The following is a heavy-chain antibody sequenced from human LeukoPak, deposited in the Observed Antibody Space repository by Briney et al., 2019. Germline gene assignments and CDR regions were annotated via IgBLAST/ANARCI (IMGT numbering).Heavy chain of an antibody. J-gene: IGHJ5*02. CDR1: GDSILSRTYY. CDR2: IYYSGTT. V-gene: IGHV4-39*01. D-gene: IGHD1-14*01. Sequence: PSETLSLTCTVSGDSILSRTYYWGWIRQPPGKGLEWIGSIYYSGTTYYNPSLKSRVTISVDTSENQFSLELHSVTAADTAVYYCARHFPLMDYTGWNHGCFDRWGQGTLVTASS. CDR3: ARHFPLMDYTGWNHGCFDR.